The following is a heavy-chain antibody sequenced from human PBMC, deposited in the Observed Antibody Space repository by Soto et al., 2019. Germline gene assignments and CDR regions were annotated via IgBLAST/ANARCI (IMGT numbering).Heavy chain of an antibody. J-gene: IGHJ5*02. CDR2: VYYNGNT. D-gene: IGHD6-19*01. V-gene: IGHV4-59*08. CDR1: GGSINNYY. CDR3: ARHRGVAGWFDP. Sequence: PSETLSLTCTVSGGSINNYYWSWIRQPPGKGLEWIGYVYYNGNTDYNPSLQSRVTISKDTSTNQSYLKLTSVTAADTAVYYCARHRGVAGWFDPWGQGTLVTVSS.